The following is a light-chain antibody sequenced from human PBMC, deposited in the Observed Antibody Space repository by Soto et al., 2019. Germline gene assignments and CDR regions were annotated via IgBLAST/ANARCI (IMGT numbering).Light chain of an antibody. CDR3: QQYYNLPRT. Sequence: EIVLTQSAGTLSLSPGERATLSLSASQNVRSYLAWYQQKPGQAPSVLIYGASTRATDIPARVSGSVSGTEFTLTISSLQSEDFAVYYSQQYYNLPRTFGQGTKVDI. CDR2: GAS. J-gene: IGKJ1*01. CDR1: QNVRSY. V-gene: IGKV3-15*01.